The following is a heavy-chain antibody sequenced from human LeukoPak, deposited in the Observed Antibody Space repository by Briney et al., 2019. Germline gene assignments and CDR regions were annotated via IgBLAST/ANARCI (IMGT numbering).Heavy chain of an antibody. J-gene: IGHJ4*02. Sequence: AGGSLRLSCPVASFIFSSSAMHWVRQAPGKGLEYVSTIVSNGDSTYYANSVKGRFTISRDNSRTTLYLQMGRLRVEDMAVYYCARWVSCYDTSGYLFDCWGQGILVTVSS. D-gene: IGHD3-22*01. CDR1: SFIFSSSA. CDR3: ARWVSCYDTSGYLFDC. V-gene: IGHV3-64*01. CDR2: IVSNGDST.